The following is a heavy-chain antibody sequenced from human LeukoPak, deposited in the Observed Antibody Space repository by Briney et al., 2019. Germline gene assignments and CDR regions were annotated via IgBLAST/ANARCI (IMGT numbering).Heavy chain of an antibody. V-gene: IGHV3-30*04. CDR1: GFTFSSYA. CDR3: ARDLEGDYGNY. J-gene: IGHJ4*02. Sequence: GGSLRLSCAASGFTFSSYAMHWVRQAPGKGLEWVAVISYDGSNKYYADSVKGRFTISRDNSKNTLYLQTNSLRAEDTAVYYCARDLEGDYGNYWGQGTLVTVSS. CDR2: ISYDGSNK. D-gene: IGHD3-16*01.